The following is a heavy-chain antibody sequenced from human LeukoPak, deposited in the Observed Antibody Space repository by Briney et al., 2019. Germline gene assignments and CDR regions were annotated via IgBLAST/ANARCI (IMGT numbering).Heavy chain of an antibody. Sequence: GRSLRLSCAASGFTFDDYAMHWVRQAPGKGLEWVSGISWNSGSIGYADSVKGRFTISRDNAKNSLYLQMNSLRAEDTALYYCAKEGGYLYYFDYWGQGTLVTVSS. CDR2: ISWNSGSI. J-gene: IGHJ4*02. D-gene: IGHD5-18*01. V-gene: IGHV3-9*01. CDR1: GFTFDDYA. CDR3: AKEGGYLYYFDY.